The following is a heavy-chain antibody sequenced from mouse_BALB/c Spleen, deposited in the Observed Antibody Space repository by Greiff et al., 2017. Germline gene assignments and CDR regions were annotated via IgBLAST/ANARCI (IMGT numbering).Heavy chain of an antibody. CDR1: GYTFTDYA. J-gene: IGHJ4*01. CDR2: ISTYYGDA. Sequence: QVTLKESGAELVRPGVSVKISCKGSGYTFTDYAMHWVKQSHAKSLEWIGVISTYYGDASYNQKFKGKATMTVDKSSSTAYMELARLTSEDSAIYYCARGDTTVVAEAMDYWGQGTSVTVSS. V-gene: IGHV1S137*01. D-gene: IGHD1-1*01. CDR3: ARGDTTVVAEAMDY.